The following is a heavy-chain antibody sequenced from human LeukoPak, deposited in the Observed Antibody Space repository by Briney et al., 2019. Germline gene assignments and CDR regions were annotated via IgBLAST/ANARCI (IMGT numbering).Heavy chain of an antibody. D-gene: IGHD3-16*01. CDR2: INHSGST. Sequence: PSETLSLTCAVYGGSFSGYYWSWIRQPPGKGLEWIGEINHSGSTNYNPSLKSRVTISVDTSKNQFSLKLSSVTAADTAVYYCARHGGTYSPNYYFDYWGQGTLVTVSS. V-gene: IGHV4-34*01. CDR1: GGSFSGYY. J-gene: IGHJ4*02. CDR3: ARHGGTYSPNYYFDY.